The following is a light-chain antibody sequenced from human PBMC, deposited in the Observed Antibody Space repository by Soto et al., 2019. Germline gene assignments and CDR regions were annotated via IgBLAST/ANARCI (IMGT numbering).Light chain of an antibody. CDR2: EVT. Sequence: QSALTQPPSASGSPGQSVTISCTGTSSDVGAYKSVSWYQQYPGKAPKLMIYEVTKRPSGVPDRFSGSRSGNTASLTVSGLQAEDEADYYCTSYVGNNIWVFGAGTKVTGL. CDR3: TSYVGNNIWV. V-gene: IGLV2-8*01. J-gene: IGLJ3*02. CDR1: SSDVGAYKS.